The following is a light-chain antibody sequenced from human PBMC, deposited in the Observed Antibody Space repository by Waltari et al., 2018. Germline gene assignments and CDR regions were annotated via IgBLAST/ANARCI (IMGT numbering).Light chain of an antibody. J-gene: IGKJ4*01. V-gene: IGKV3-15*01. Sequence: EIVMTQSPIILSVSPGERATLSCRASHSVGTHLAWYQQRPGQPPRLVTFAASTRATGVPVRFRGSGSGTEFTLTISSLQSEDFAVYYCQQYNDWPLTFGGGT. CDR3: QQYNDWPLT. CDR1: HSVGTH. CDR2: AAS.